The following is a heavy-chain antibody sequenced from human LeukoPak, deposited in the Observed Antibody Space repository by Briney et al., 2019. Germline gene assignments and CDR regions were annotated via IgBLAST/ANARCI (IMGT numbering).Heavy chain of an antibody. V-gene: IGHV3-21*01. D-gene: IGHD4-23*01. J-gene: IGHJ4*02. CDR1: GFTLSSYS. CDR2: ISSSSSYI. CDR3: ARLAGLYGGNDY. Sequence: GGSLRLSCAASGFTLSSYSMNWVRQAPGKGLEWVSSISSSSSYIYYADSVKGRFTISRDNAKNSLYLQMNSLRAEDTAVYYCARLAGLYGGNDYWGQGTLVTVSS.